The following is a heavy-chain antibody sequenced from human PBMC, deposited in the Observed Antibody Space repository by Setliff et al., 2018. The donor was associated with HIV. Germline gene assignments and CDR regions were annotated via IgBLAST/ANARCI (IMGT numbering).Heavy chain of an antibody. CDR1: GDSISGGYY. D-gene: IGHD5-18*01. J-gene: IGHJ6*03. CDR3: ARHAALIKRYYYYYLDV. Sequence: SETLSLTCAVSGDSISGGYYWAWIRQAPGKGLEWVGSVSHRGTTYYKSSLKSRVTVSVDTSKKQLSLRLSSVTAADTAVYYCARHAALIKRYYYYYLDVGGKGTTFTVSS. V-gene: IGHV4-38-2*01. CDR2: VSHRGTT.